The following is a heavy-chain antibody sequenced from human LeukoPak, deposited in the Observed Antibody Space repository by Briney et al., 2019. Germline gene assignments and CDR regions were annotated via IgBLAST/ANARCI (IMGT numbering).Heavy chain of an antibody. CDR1: GHPISSYY. Sequence: KPADTLSLPCSLSGHPISSYYWSWPRQPPGEGLEWLGYIYYSGCNKYNPSLKSRVPLLADTSKNQLFLKLSSVTAADRAVYYCARAKSGVAGFFDYWGQGARVTISS. V-gene: IGHV4-59*07. J-gene: IGHJ4*02. D-gene: IGHD6-19*01. CDR3: ARAKSGVAGFFDY. CDR2: IYYSGCN.